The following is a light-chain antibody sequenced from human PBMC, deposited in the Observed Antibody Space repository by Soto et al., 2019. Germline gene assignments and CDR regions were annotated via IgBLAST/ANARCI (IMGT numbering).Light chain of an antibody. CDR2: DVN. J-gene: IGLJ1*01. CDR1: SSDVGAYNY. CDR3: SSWTSGATYV. V-gene: IGLV2-14*03. Sequence: QSVLTQPASVSGSPGQSITISCAGTSSDVGAYNYVSWYQHHPGKAPKLMIYDVNNRPSGDSNRFSGSKSGNTAALTISGRQAEDEADYYCSSWTSGATYVFGSGTKLTVL.